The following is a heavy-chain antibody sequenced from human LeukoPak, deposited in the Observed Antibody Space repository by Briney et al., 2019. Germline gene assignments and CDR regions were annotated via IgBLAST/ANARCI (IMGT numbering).Heavy chain of an antibody. J-gene: IGHJ3*02. V-gene: IGHV1-18*01. D-gene: IGHD3-3*01. CDR1: GYTFTSYG. Sequence: ASVKVSCKASGYTFTSYGISWVRQAPGQGLEWMGWISAYNGNTNYAQKLQGRVTMTTDTSTSTAYMELRSLRSDDTAVYYCARDGTSLFGVAIPTLTDDAFDIWGQGTMVTVSS. CDR3: ARDGTSLFGVAIPTLTDDAFDI. CDR2: ISAYNGNT.